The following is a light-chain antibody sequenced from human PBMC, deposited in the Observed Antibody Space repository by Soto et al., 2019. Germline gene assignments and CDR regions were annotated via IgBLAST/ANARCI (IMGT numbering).Light chain of an antibody. CDR2: DAS. V-gene: IGKV1-5*01. CDR3: QQYETFSGT. Sequence: DVRRTHTPSTLSASVGDTVTVTCRASQSVSGWLAWYQQKPGEAPKLLIYDASALPRGVPSRFSGSGSGTKFTLTIASLQPDDFATYYCQQYETFSGTFGPGTKVDIK. J-gene: IGKJ1*01. CDR1: QSVSGW.